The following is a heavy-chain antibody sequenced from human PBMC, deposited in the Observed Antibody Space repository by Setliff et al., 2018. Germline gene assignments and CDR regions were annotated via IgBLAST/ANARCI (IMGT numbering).Heavy chain of an antibody. J-gene: IGHJ3*01. CDR1: GYSISNGFY. Sequence: SETLSLTCAVSGYSISNGFYWGWIRQSPVKGLEWIGSLFDGGSAYYSPSLKSRASVSLDASKNQFALKLTSATAADTAVYYCARDPHYDPTYSPPGHAFDFWGQGIRVTVSS. D-gene: IGHD3-22*01. CDR3: ARDPHYDPTYSPPGHAFDF. CDR2: LFDGGSA. V-gene: IGHV4-38-2*02.